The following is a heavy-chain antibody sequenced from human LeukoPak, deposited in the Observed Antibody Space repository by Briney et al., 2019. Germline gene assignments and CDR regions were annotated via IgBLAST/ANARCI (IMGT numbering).Heavy chain of an antibody. CDR3: ARLDGYNPAS. D-gene: IGHD5-24*01. Sequence: PSETLSLTCAVSGYSISSGYYWGWIRQPPGKGREWIGSIFYSGGTYYSPSLKSRVTISVDTSKNQVSLKLSSVTAADTAVYFCARLDGYNPASWGQGTLVTVSS. CDR1: GYSISSGYY. V-gene: IGHV4-38-2*01. J-gene: IGHJ4*02. CDR2: IFYSGGT.